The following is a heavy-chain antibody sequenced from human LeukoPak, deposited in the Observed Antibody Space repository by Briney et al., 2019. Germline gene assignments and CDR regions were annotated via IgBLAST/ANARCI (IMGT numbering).Heavy chain of an antibody. Sequence: GASVKVSCKASGYTFTSYGISWVRQAPGQGLEWMGWISAYNGNTNYAQKLQGRVTMTTDTSTSTAYMELRSLRSDDTAVYYCAREQNKYCSSTSCYLVYWGQGTLVTVSS. V-gene: IGHV1-18*01. D-gene: IGHD2-2*01. CDR2: ISAYNGNT. CDR3: AREQNKYCSSTSCYLVY. J-gene: IGHJ4*02. CDR1: GYTFTSYG.